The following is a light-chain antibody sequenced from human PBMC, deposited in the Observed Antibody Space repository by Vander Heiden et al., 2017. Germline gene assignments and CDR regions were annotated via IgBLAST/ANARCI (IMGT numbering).Light chain of an antibody. CDR3: QQYGSSPPLT. Sequence: EIVLTQSPVTLSLSPGETATLSCRASPSISSSYLAWYQQKPGQAPRLLIYGASRRATGIPDRFSGSGSRTDFTLTISRPEPEDFAVYYCQQYGSSPPLTFGGGTKVEIK. J-gene: IGKJ4*01. V-gene: IGKV3-20*01. CDR2: GAS. CDR1: PSISSSY.